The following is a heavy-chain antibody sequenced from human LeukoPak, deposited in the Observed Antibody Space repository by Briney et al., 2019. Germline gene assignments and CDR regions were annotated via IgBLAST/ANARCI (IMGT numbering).Heavy chain of an antibody. CDR3: ARSYGYGTNFDY. CDR2: MYYRGST. D-gene: IGHD5-18*01. V-gene: IGHV4-31*03. Sequence: SETLSLTCTVSGGSISSGNYYWSWIRQHPGKGLEWIGYMYYRGSTYYNPSLKSRVTISVDTSKNQLSLKLSSVTAADTAVYYCARSYGYGTNFDYWGQGTLVTVSS. J-gene: IGHJ4*02. CDR1: GGSISSGNYY.